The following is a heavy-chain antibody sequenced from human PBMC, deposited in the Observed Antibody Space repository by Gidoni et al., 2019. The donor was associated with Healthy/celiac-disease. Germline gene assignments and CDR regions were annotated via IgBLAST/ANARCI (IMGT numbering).Heavy chain of an antibody. V-gene: IGHV4-59*01. CDR3: ARAGTSYDFWSGYDYFDY. Sequence: QVQLQESGPGLVKPSETLSLTCTVSGGSISSYYWSWIRQPPGKGLEWIGYIYYSGSTNYNPSLKSRVTISVDTSKNQFSLKLSSVTAADTAVYYCARAGTSYDFWSGYDYFDYWGQGTLVTVSS. CDR2: IYYSGST. CDR1: GGSISSYY. J-gene: IGHJ4*02. D-gene: IGHD3-3*01.